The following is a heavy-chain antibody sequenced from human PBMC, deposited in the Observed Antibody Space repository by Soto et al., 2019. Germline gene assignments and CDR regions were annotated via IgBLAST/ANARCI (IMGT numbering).Heavy chain of an antibody. V-gene: IGHV1-46*01. D-gene: IGHD2-15*01. CDR3: AREGCSGGSCYFLVY. Sequence: GASVKVSCKASGYTFTSYYMHWVRQAPGQGLEWMGIINPSGGSTSYAQKFQGRVTMTRDTSTSTVYMELSSLRSEDTAVYYCAREGCSGGSCYFLVYWGQGTHGHRLL. CDR2: INPSGGST. CDR1: GYTFTSYY. J-gene: IGHJ4*02.